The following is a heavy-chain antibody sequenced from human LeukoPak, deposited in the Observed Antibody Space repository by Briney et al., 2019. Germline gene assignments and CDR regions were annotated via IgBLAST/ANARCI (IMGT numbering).Heavy chain of an antibody. CDR2: IKQDGSER. D-gene: IGHD6-19*01. J-gene: IGHJ4*02. Sequence: PGGSLRLSCAASGFTFSSYEMNWVRQAPGKGLEWVANIKQDGSERNYVDSVKGRFTISRDNAKNSLYLQMNTLRDEDTAVYYCATGAGCGYWGQGTLVTVSS. CDR1: GFTFSSYE. CDR3: ATGAGCGY. V-gene: IGHV3-7*03.